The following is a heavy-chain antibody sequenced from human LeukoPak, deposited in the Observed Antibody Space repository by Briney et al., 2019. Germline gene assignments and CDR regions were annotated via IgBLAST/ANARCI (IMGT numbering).Heavy chain of an antibody. Sequence: GESLKISCKGSGYSFTTYWIVWVRQMPGKGLEWMGIIYPGDSDTRYSPSFQGQVTISADKSISTAYLQWSSLRASDTAIYFCLYGKYSFDYGARGPLVTVSS. V-gene: IGHV5-51*01. CDR3: LYGKYSFDY. J-gene: IGHJ4*02. CDR1: GYSFTTYW. D-gene: IGHD3-16*01. CDR2: IYPGDSDT.